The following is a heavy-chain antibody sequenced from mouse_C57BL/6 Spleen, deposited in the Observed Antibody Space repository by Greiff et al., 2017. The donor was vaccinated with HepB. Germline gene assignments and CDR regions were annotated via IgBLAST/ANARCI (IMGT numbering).Heavy chain of an antibody. CDR2: IYPGNSDT. D-gene: IGHD1-1*01. CDR1: GYTFTSYW. V-gene: IGHV1-5*01. J-gene: IGHJ1*03. CDR3: TRGYYGSNWYFDV. Sequence: VQLQQSGTVLARPGASVKMSCKTSGYTFTSYWMHWVKQRPGQGLEWIGAIYPGNSDTSYNQKFKGKAKLTAVTSASTAYMELSSLTNEDSAVYYCTRGYYGSNWYFDVWGTGTTVTVSS.